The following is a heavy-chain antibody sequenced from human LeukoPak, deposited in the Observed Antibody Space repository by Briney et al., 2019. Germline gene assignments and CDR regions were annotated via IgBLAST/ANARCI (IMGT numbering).Heavy chain of an antibody. Sequence: SVPLSLTCAVSGYYVSSGYHWAWVRQPPGKGLEYIGGIYHSGSTYYNPSLKSQDTISVDTSKNQFSLKLSSVTAADTAVYYCARDRPVTGTSEGWYFDLWGRGTLVTVSS. V-gene: IGHV4-38-2*02. J-gene: IGHJ2*01. CDR3: ARDRPVTGTSEGWYFDL. CDR1: GYYVSSGYH. CDR2: IYHSGST. D-gene: IGHD1-1*01.